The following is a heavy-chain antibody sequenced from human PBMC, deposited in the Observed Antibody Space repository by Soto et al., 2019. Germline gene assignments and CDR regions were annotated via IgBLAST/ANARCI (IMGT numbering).Heavy chain of an antibody. J-gene: IGHJ3*02. Sequence: GGSLRLPCAASGFTVSSNYMSWVRQAPGKGLEWVSVIYSGGSTYYADSVKGRFTISRDNSKNTLYLQMNSLRAEDTAVYYCVRGAASSSFSLGVFDIWGQGTMVPVSS. CDR1: GFTVSSNY. CDR3: VRGAASSSFSLGVFDI. D-gene: IGHD6-6*01. V-gene: IGHV3-53*01. CDR2: IYSGGST.